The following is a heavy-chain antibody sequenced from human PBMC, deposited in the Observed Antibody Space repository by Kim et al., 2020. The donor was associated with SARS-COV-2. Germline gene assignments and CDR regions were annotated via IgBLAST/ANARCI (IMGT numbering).Heavy chain of an antibody. D-gene: IGHD1-1*01. CDR3: ARDTWDWTENYYYGMDV. J-gene: IGHJ6*02. Sequence: VKGRFTISRDNATNSLYLQMNSLGAEDAAVYYCARDTWDWTENYYYGMDVWGQGTTVTVSS. V-gene: IGHV3-11*05.